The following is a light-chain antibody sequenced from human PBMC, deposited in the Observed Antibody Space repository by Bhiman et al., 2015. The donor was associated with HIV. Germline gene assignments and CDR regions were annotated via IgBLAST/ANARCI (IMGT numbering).Light chain of an antibody. V-gene: IGLV1-51*02. Sequence: QSVLTQAPSVSAAPGEKVTISCSGASSNIGYYYVSWYQQFPGTAPKVVIYENNRRPSGIPDRFSGSKSGTSATLYITGLQTGDEADYYCGTWDSGLSAWVFGGGTKLTV. CDR3: GTWDSGLSAWV. CDR1: SSNIGYYY. J-gene: IGLJ3*02. CDR2: ENN.